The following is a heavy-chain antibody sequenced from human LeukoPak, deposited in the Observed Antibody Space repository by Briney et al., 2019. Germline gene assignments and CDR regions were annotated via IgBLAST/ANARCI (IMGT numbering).Heavy chain of an antibody. V-gene: IGHV3-53*01. CDR2: INSGGST. CDR1: GFTVSSNY. D-gene: IGHD7-27*01. Sequence: GGSLRLSCAASGFTVSSNYMNWVRQAPGKGLEWVSVINSGGSTNYADSVKGRFTISRDNSKNTLYLQMNSLRAEDTAVYYCAGDPGDQDYFDYWGQGTLVTASS. CDR3: AGDPGDQDYFDY. J-gene: IGHJ4*02.